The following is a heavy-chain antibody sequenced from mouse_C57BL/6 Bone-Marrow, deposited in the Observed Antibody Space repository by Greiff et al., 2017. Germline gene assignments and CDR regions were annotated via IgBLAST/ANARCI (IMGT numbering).Heavy chain of an antibody. V-gene: IGHV1-81*01. CDR2: IYPRSGNT. J-gene: IGHJ3*01. CDR1: GYTFTSYG. CDR3: ARLLWFAY. Sequence: VQLQQSGAELARPGASVKLSCMASGYTFTSYGISWVKQRTGQGLEWIGEIYPRSGNTYYNEKFKGKATLTADKSSSTAYMELRSLTSEDSAVYFCARLLWFAYWGQGTLVTVSA.